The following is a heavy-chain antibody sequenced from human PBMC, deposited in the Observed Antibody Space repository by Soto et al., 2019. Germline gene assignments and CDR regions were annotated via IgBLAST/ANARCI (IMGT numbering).Heavy chain of an antibody. CDR2: IYSGGST. D-gene: IGHD3-10*01. J-gene: IGHJ4*02. V-gene: IGHV3-66*01. Sequence: EVQLVESGGGLVQPGGSLRLSCAASGFTVSSNYMSWVRQAPGKGLEWVSVIYSGGSTYYADSVKGRFTISRDNSKNTLYLQLNSMRAEDTAVYCCARGATMVRGVDYVDYWGQGTLVSVSS. CDR3: ARGATMVRGVDYVDY. CDR1: GFTVSSNY.